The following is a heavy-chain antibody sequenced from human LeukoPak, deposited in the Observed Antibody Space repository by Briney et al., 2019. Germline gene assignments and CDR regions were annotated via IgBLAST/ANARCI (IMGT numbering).Heavy chain of an antibody. J-gene: IGHJ4*02. CDR2: IYPKSGGT. CDR1: GYTFADFY. D-gene: IGHD2-21*01. Sequence: ASLKVSRKTSGYTFADFYLHWVRQAPGRGLEWMGWIYPKSGGTIYAQKFQGRVTMTRDTSISTAYMELSRLRSDDTAVYYCARVDCGGDCYFFWGQGTLVTVSS. CDR3: ARVDCGGDCYFF. V-gene: IGHV1-2*02.